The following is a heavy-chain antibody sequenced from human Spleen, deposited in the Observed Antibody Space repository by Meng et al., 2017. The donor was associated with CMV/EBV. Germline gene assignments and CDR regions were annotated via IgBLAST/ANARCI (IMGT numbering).Heavy chain of an antibody. CDR2: INSDGSST. V-gene: IGHV3-74*01. Sequence: GESLKISCAASGFTFSSYWMHWVRQAPGKGLVWVSRINSDGSSTSYADSVKGRFTISRDNAKTSLYLQMNSLRAEDTAVYYCASIDYYDSSGYYYFDYWGQRTLVTVSS. D-gene: IGHD3-22*01. J-gene: IGHJ4*02. CDR3: ASIDYYDSSGYYYFDY. CDR1: GFTFSSYW.